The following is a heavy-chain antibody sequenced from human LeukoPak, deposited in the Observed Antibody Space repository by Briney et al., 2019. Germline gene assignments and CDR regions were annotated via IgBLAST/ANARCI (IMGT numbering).Heavy chain of an antibody. J-gene: IGHJ6*02. CDR3: AKVVGWSSWAFRGDYYGMDV. V-gene: IGHV3-30*04. Sequence: PGGSLRPSCAASGFTFNSYAMHWVRQAPGKGLEWVAVLSYDGSNKYYADSVKGRFTISRDNSKNTLYLQMNSLRAEDTAVYYCAKVVGWSSWAFRGDYYGMDVWGQGTTVTVSS. D-gene: IGHD6-13*01. CDR2: LSYDGSNK. CDR1: GFTFNSYA.